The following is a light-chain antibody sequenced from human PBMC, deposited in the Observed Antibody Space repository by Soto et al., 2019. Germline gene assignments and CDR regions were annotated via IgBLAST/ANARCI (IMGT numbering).Light chain of an antibody. CDR2: SNN. J-gene: IGLJ2*01. Sequence: QPVLTQPPSASGTPGQRVTISCSGSSSNIGSKTVNWYQQVPGTAPKLLIYSNNQRPSGVPDRFSGSKSGTSASLAISGLQSEDEADYYCAAWDDSLNVVVFGGGTKVTVL. CDR1: SSNIGSKT. CDR3: AAWDDSLNVVV. V-gene: IGLV1-44*01.